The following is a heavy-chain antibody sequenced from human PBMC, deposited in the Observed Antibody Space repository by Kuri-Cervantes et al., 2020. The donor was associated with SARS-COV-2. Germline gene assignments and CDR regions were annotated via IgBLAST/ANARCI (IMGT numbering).Heavy chain of an antibody. V-gene: IGHV4-61*05. CDR1: GGSISSSSYY. CDR3: ARVSYYDFWSGYSDNWFDP. CDR2: IYYSGST. Sequence: GSLRLSCTVSGGSISSSSYYWGWIRQPPGKGLEWIGYIYYSGSTNYNPSLKSRVTISVDTSKNQFSLKLSSVTAADTAVYYCARVSYYDFWSGYSDNWFDPWGQGTLVTVSS. J-gene: IGHJ5*02. D-gene: IGHD3-3*01.